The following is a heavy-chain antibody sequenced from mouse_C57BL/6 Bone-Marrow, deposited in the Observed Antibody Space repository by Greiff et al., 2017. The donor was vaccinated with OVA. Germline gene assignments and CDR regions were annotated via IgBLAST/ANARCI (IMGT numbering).Heavy chain of an antibody. J-gene: IGHJ4*01. V-gene: IGHV1-26*01. D-gene: IGHD1-1*01. CDR1: GYTFTDYY. Sequence: DVQLQESGPELVKPGASVKISCKASGYTFTDYYMNWVKQSHGKSLEWIGDINPNNGGTSYNQKFKGKATLTVDKSSSTAYMELRSLTSEDSAVYYCARSGTTVVARMDYWGQGTSVTVSS. CDR2: INPNNGGT. CDR3: ARSGTTVVARMDY.